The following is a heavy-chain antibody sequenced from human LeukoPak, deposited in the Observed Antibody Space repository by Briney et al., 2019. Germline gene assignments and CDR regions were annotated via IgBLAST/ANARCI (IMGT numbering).Heavy chain of an antibody. J-gene: IGHJ4*02. CDR2: ISSSGTTI. CDR1: GFSFSIYE. V-gene: IGHV3-48*03. CDR3: ARDNGGYPYYFDY. D-gene: IGHD1-26*01. Sequence: GGSLRLSCAASGFSFSIYEMNWVRQAPGKGLEWISYISSSGTTIYYADSVKGRFTISRDNAKNSLYLQMNSLRAEDTAVYYCARDNGGYPYYFDYWGQGTLATVSS.